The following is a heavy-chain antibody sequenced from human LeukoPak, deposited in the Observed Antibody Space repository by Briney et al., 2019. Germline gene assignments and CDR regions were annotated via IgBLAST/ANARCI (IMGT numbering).Heavy chain of an antibody. CDR3: AKGEYYYMDV. V-gene: IGHV3-43D*04. J-gene: IGHJ6*03. CDR1: GFTFDDYA. CDR2: ISWDGGST. Sequence: TGGSLRLSCAASGFTFDDYAMHWVRQAPGKGLEWVSLISWDGGSTYYADSVKGRFTISRDNSKNSLYLQMNSLRAEDTALYYCAKGEYYYMDVWGKGTTVTVSS.